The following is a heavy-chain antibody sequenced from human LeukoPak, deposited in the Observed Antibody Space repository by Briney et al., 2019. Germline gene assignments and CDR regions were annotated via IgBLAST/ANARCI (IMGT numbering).Heavy chain of an antibody. Sequence: SQTLSLTCAISGDSVVTNNVAWNWIRQSPSRGLEWLGRTYLRSKWYNEYAVSVKSRITINPDTSGNHFSLQLNSVIPEDTAVYYCTRGKYSGSDIWGQGTMVTVSS. D-gene: IGHD3-10*01. CDR2: TYLRSKWYN. CDR1: GDSVVTNNVA. CDR3: TRGKYSGSDI. J-gene: IGHJ3*02. V-gene: IGHV6-1*01.